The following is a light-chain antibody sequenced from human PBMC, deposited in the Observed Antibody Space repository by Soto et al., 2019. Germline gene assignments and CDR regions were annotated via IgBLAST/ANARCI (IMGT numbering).Light chain of an antibody. Sequence: AIQMTQSPSSLSASVGDRVTITCRASQDSRNDLGWYQQKPGKTPKLLIFAASSLQSGVPSRFSGSGSGTDFTLTISRLQHEDFATYYCLQDFNYPWTFGQGTKVEIE. CDR1: QDSRND. J-gene: IGKJ1*01. CDR3: LQDFNYPWT. CDR2: AAS. V-gene: IGKV1-6*01.